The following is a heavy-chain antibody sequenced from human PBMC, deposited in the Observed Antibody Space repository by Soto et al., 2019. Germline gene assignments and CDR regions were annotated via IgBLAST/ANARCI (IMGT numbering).Heavy chain of an antibody. D-gene: IGHD4-17*01. CDR3: ARDPDYGGIPFDY. J-gene: IGHJ4*02. V-gene: IGHV3-30-3*01. Sequence: QVQLVESGGGVVQPGRSLRLSCAASRFTFSSYAMHWVRQAPGKGLEWVAVISYDGSNKYYADSVKGRFTISRDNSKNTLYLQMNSLRAEDTAVYYCARDPDYGGIPFDYWGQGTLVTVSS. CDR2: ISYDGSNK. CDR1: RFTFSSYA.